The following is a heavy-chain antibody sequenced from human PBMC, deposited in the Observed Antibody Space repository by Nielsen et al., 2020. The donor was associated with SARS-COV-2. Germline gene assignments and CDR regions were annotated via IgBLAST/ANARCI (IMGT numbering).Heavy chain of an antibody. Sequence: GESLKISCAASGFPFSDFYMSWIRQAPGKGLEWLSYISEGGTTIYYADSVKGRFSISRENAKNSLYLQMDSLRAEDTAIYYCATVNHSSISAWGQGTVVTVSS. J-gene: IGHJ5*02. CDR1: GFPFSDFY. V-gene: IGHV3-11*04. CDR2: ISEGGTTI. CDR3: ATVNHSSISA. D-gene: IGHD3-22*01.